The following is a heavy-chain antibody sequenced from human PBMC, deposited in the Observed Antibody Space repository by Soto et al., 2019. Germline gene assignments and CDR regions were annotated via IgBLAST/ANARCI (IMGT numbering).Heavy chain of an antibody. V-gene: IGHV3-30-3*01. J-gene: IGHJ6*02. Sequence: QVQLVESGGGVVQPGRSLRRSCAASGFTFSSYAMHWVRQAPGKGLERVAVISYDGSNKYYADSVKGRFTISRDNSKNTLYLQMNSLRAEDTAVYYCARGSRVKGSTGGLDVWGQGTTVTVSS. D-gene: IGHD1-26*01. CDR1: GFTFSSYA. CDR3: ARGSRVKGSTGGLDV. CDR2: ISYDGSNK.